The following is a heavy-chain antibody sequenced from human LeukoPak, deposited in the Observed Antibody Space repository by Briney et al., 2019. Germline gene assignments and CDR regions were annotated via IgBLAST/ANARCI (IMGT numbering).Heavy chain of an antibody. CDR2: ITWKSHRT. D-gene: IGHD3-3*01. J-gene: IGHJ4*02. Sequence: GGSLRLSCAASGFTFDDDTMHWVRQTSGRGLEWVSFITWKSHRTHYADSVKGRFTVSRDNSKDSLYLQMNSLRTEDTGLYHCASEVGYRSLGYLGQGTLVTVSS. CDR3: ASEVGYRSLGY. V-gene: IGHV3-43*01. CDR1: GFTFDDDT.